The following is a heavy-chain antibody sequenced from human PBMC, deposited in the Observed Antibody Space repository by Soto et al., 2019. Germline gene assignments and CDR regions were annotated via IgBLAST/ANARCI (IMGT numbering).Heavy chain of an antibody. CDR2: INSNTGGT. J-gene: IGHJ4*02. CDR1: GYTFKDYY. Sequence: ASVKVSCKASGYTFKDYYMHWVRQAPGQGLEWMGWINSNTGGTNYAQKFQGRVTMTRDTSISTAYMELSRLRPDDTAVYYCARERGGYGLFDSWGQGTLVTVSS. V-gene: IGHV1-2*02. D-gene: IGHD5-18*01. CDR3: ARERGGYGLFDS.